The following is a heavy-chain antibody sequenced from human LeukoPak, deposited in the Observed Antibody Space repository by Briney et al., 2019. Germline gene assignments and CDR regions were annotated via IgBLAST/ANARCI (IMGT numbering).Heavy chain of an antibody. CDR2: IYYSGST. CDR1: GGSISSGDYY. CDR3: ARARSEETYYFDY. D-gene: IGHD5-24*01. V-gene: IGHV4-30-4*08. J-gene: IGHJ4*02. Sequence: QVQLQESGPGLVKPSQTLSLTCTVSGGSISSGDYYLSWIRQLLAKGLEWIGYIYYSGSTYYNPSLKSRVTISVDTSKNQFSLKLSSVTAADTAVYYCARARSEETYYFDYWGQGTLVTVSS.